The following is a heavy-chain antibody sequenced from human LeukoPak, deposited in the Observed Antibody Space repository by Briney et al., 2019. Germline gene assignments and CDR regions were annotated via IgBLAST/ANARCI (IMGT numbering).Heavy chain of an antibody. J-gene: IGHJ4*02. V-gene: IGHV3-30*18. CDR1: GFTFDDYA. CDR2: ISYDGSNK. Sequence: AGSLRLSCAASGFTFDDYAMHWVRQAPGKGLEWVAVISYDGSNKYYADSVKGRFTISRDNSKNTLYLQMNSLRAEDTAVYYCAKDSRARVDTTMVHFDYWGQGTLVTVSS. CDR3: AKDSRARVDTTMVHFDY. D-gene: IGHD5-18*01.